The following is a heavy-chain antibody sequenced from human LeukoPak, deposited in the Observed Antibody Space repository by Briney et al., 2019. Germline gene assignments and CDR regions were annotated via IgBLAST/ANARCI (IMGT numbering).Heavy chain of an antibody. Sequence: GGSLRLSCAASGFTFSSYGMHWLRQAPGKGLESVALIFYDGSHNYYADSVKGRFTISRDNSKNTLYLQMNSLRAEDTAVYYCAGGTFVLDFWWQGTLLTVFS. J-gene: IGHJ4*02. CDR3: AGGTFVLDF. V-gene: IGHV3-33*08. CDR1: GFTFSSYG. D-gene: IGHD6-6*01. CDR2: IFYDGSHN.